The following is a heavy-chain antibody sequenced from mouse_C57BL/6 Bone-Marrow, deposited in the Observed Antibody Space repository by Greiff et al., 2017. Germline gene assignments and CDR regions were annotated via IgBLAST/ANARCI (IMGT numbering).Heavy chain of an antibody. Sequence: EVQLVESGGGLVQPGGSLKLSCAASGFTFSDYYMYWVRQTPEKRLEWVAYISHGGGSTYYPDTVKGRFTISRDNANNTLYLQMSRLKSEDTAMYYCARHGNCYGSSSFDDWGKGTTLTVSS. CDR3: ARHGNCYGSSSFDD. V-gene: IGHV5-12*01. CDR1: GFTFSDYY. D-gene: IGHD1-1*01. J-gene: IGHJ2*01. CDR2: ISHGGGST.